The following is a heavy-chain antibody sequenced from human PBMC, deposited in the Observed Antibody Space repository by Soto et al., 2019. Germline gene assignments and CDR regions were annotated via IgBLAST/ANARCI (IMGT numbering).Heavy chain of an antibody. CDR3: TRGGAAHEY. CDR1: GFTFSGST. Sequence: EVQLVESGGGLVQPGGSLKLSCAASGFTFSGSTMHWVRQASGKGLEWVGRIRGKANSYATTYAASVKGKFTISRDDSEKTAYLQMNSLTTEDTAVYYCTRGGAAHEYWGQGSLVTVSS. D-gene: IGHD3-16*01. J-gene: IGHJ4*02. CDR2: IRGKANSYAT. V-gene: IGHV3-73*02.